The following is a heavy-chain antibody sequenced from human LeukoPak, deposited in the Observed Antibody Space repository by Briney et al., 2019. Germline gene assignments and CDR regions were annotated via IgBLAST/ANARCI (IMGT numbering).Heavy chain of an antibody. Sequence: EASVTVSCKASGYTFTGHYIHWVRQAPGQGLEWMGWIHPNTGGTKYAQKFQGRVTMTRDTSSSTAYMELSSLRSADTAVYYCASEYKYDSSGANAFDIWGQGTMVTVSS. CDR2: IHPNTGGT. D-gene: IGHD3-22*01. J-gene: IGHJ3*02. V-gene: IGHV1-2*02. CDR1: GYTFTGHY. CDR3: ASEYKYDSSGANAFDI.